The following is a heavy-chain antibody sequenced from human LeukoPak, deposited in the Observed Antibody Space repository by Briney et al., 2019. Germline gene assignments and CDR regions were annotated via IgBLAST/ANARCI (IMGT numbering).Heavy chain of an antibody. J-gene: IGHJ4*02. CDR1: GFTFSSYG. Sequence: GGSLRLSCAASGFTFSSYGMSWVRQAPGKGLEWVSAISGSGGSTYYADSVKGRFTISRDNSKNTLYLQMNSLRVEDTAVYYCATLPYYYDSSGSYYFDYWGQGTLVTVSS. V-gene: IGHV3-23*01. CDR2: ISGSGGST. D-gene: IGHD3-22*01. CDR3: ATLPYYYDSSGSYYFDY.